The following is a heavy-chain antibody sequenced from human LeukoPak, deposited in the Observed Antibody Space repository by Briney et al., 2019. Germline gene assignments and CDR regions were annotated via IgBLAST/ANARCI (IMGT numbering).Heavy chain of an antibody. V-gene: IGHV1-18*01. CDR2: ISPYNRNT. J-gene: IGHJ3*02. CDR1: GYTFTTYG. D-gene: IGHD3-9*01. CDR3: ARDPTILTGYLSAFPRNKNALDI. Sequence: GASVKVSCKASGYTFTTYGINWVRQAPGQGLEWMGWISPYNRNTKSAQKLQGRVTMTTDISTSTAYMELRSLRSDDTAVYYCARDPTILTGYLSAFPRNKNALDIWGQGTMVTVSS.